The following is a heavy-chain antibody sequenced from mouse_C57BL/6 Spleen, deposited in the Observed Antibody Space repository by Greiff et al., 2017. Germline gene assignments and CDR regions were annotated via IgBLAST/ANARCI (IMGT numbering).Heavy chain of an antibody. J-gene: IGHJ3*01. D-gene: IGHD1-1*01. CDR3: AISYYGSSAWFAY. V-gene: IGHV1-55*01. CDR1: GYTFTSYW. Sequence: QVQLKQSGAELVRPGASVKMSCKASGYTFTSYWITWVKQRPGQGLEWIGDIYPGSGSTNYNEKFKSKATLTVDTSSSTAYMQHSSLTSEDSAVYYCAISYYGSSAWFAYWGQGTLVTVSA. CDR2: IYPGSGST.